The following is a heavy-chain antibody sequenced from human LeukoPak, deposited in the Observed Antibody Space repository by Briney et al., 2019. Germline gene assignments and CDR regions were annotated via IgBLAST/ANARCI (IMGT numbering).Heavy chain of an antibody. CDR2: ISYSGST. CDR1: GGSISSSSYY. CDR3: ARHRAMGWSFYDSSGYYWFDP. D-gene: IGHD3-22*01. V-gene: IGHV4-39*01. Sequence: SETLSLTCTVSGGSISSSSYYWGWIRQPPGKGLEWIGSISYSGSTYYNVSLKSRVTISVDTSNNQFSLKLSSVTAADTAVYYCARHRAMGWSFYDSSGYYWFDPWGQGTLVTVSS. J-gene: IGHJ5*02.